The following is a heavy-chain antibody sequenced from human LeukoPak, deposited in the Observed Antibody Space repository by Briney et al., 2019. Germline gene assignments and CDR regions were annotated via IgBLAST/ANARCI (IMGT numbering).Heavy chain of an antibody. J-gene: IGHJ4*02. CDR2: ISSSGSTI. CDR3: ARGGGYDILTGYYYPHYFDY. CDR1: GFTFSSYE. Sequence: GGSLRLSCAASGFTFSSYEMSWVRQAPGKGLEWVSYISSSGSTIYYADSVKGRFTISRDNAKNSLYLHMNSLRAEDTAVYYCARGGGYDILTGYYYPHYFDYWGQGTLVTVSS. V-gene: IGHV3-48*03. D-gene: IGHD3-9*01.